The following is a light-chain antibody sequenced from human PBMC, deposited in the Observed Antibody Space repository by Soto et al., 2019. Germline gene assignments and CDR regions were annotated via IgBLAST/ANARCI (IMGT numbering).Light chain of an antibody. CDR1: QSVTTY. Sequence: EIVLTQYPATLSLSPGEIATLSCRASQSVTTYLAWYQQKPGQAPRLLIYDASKRATGIPARFSGSGSGTDFTLTISSLEPEDFAVYYCQQRTNWPPEFSFGPGTKVDIK. CDR2: DAS. CDR3: QQRTNWPPEFS. V-gene: IGKV3-11*01. J-gene: IGKJ3*01.